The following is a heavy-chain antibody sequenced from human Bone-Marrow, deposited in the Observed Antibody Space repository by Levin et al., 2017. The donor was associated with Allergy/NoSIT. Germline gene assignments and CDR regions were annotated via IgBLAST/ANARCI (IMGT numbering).Heavy chain of an antibody. D-gene: IGHD3-9*01. J-gene: IGHJ6*02. CDR1: GFTFRNYW. CDR2: ISDDGTST. CDR3: ASTLYDILAGRYGIDV. Sequence: LSLTCAASGFTFRNYWMNWVRQVPGEGLEWVSRISDDGTSTNYADSVEGRFTISRDNAKNTLYLQMDSLRAEDTALYYCASTLYDILAGRYGIDVWGQGTTVTVSS. V-gene: IGHV3-74*01.